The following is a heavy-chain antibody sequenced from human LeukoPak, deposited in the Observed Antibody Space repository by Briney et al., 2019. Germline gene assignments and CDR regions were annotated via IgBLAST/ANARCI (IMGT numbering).Heavy chain of an antibody. Sequence: ASVKVSCKASGYTFTSYYMHWVRQAPGQGLEWMGIINPSGGSTSYAQKFQGRVTMTRDTSTSTVYMELSSLRSEDTAVYYCARDQATLVPAAINEYGMDVWGQGTTVTVSS. CDR1: GYTFTSYY. D-gene: IGHD2-2*02. CDR3: ARDQATLVPAAINEYGMDV. J-gene: IGHJ6*02. V-gene: IGHV1-46*01. CDR2: INPSGGST.